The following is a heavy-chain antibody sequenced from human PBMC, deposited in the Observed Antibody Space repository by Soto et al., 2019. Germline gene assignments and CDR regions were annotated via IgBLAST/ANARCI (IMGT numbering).Heavy chain of an antibody. Sequence: PGGSLRLSCAASGFTFSSYAMDWVRQAPGKGLEWVAVISYDGSNKYYADSVKGRFTISRDNSKNTLYVQMNSLRAEDTAVYYCARDRGSKSYYYYGMDVWGQGTTVTVSS. CDR2: ISYDGSNK. D-gene: IGHD2-2*01. CDR3: ARDRGSKSYYYYGMDV. J-gene: IGHJ6*02. CDR1: GFTFSSYA. V-gene: IGHV3-30-3*01.